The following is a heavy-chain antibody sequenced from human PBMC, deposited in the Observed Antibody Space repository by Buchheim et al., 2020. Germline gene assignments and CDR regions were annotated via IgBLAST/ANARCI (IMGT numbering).Heavy chain of an antibody. D-gene: IGHD1-26*01. CDR3: ARDSERATVY. J-gene: IGHJ4*02. V-gene: IGHV4-34*01. CDR1: GGPFSDYY. Sequence: QVQLQQWGAGLLKPSETLSLTCAVYGGPFSDYYWSWIRQPPGKGLEWIGEINHSGSTNFNPSLKSRVTMSVDTSKNQFSLKLSSVTAADTAVYYCARDSERATVYWGQGNL. CDR2: INHSGST.